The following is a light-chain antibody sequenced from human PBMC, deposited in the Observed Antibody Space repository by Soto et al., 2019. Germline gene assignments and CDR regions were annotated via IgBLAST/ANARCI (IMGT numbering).Light chain of an antibody. Sequence: EILLTQSPATLSVSPGERATLSCRASQSVSNNLAWYQQQPGQAPRLLIYGASTTASGIPARFSGSGSGTEFTLTISSLEPEDFAVYYCQQRSNWPLTFGGGTKVDIK. CDR3: QQRSNWPLT. CDR1: QSVSNN. J-gene: IGKJ4*01. V-gene: IGKV3-11*01. CDR2: GAS.